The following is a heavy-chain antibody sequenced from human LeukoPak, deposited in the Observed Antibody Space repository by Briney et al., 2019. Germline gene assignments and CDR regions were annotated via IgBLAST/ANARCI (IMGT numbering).Heavy chain of an antibody. V-gene: IGHV3-7*03. CDR3: ARGGGLDV. CDR2: INHNGNVN. CDR1: GFTFSSYW. Sequence: GGSLRLSCAASGFTFSSYWMNWARQAPGKGLQWVASINHNGNVNYYADSVKGRFTISRDNAKNSLYLQMSNLRAEDTAVYFCARGGGLDVWGQGATVTVSS. J-gene: IGHJ6*02. D-gene: IGHD3-16*01.